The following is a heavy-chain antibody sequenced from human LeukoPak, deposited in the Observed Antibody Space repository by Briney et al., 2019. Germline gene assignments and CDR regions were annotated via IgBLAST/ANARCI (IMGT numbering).Heavy chain of an antibody. CDR1: GFTFSDYY. Sequence: GGSLRLSCAASGFTFSDYYMSWIRQAPGKGLEWVSYISSSGSTIYYADSVKGRFTISRDIAKNSLYLQMNSLRAEDTAVYYCARDHVAGDAFDIWGQGTMVTVSS. D-gene: IGHD6-19*01. J-gene: IGHJ3*02. V-gene: IGHV3-11*04. CDR2: ISSSGSTI. CDR3: ARDHVAGDAFDI.